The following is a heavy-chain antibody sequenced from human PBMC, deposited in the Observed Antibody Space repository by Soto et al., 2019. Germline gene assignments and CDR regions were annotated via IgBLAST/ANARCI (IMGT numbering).Heavy chain of an antibody. CDR3: GRRGDILSGYFDY. CDR1: GGSLISSSGFF. D-gene: IGHD3-9*01. Sequence: PSETLSLTCSVSGGSLISSSGFFWGWIRQPPGKGLEWIGHVYYSGNTYYNPSVESRLTMSVDTSKNQFSLKLRSVTAADTAVYYCGRRGDILSGYFDYWSQGTLVTVSS. V-gene: IGHV4-39*01. J-gene: IGHJ4*02. CDR2: VYYSGNT.